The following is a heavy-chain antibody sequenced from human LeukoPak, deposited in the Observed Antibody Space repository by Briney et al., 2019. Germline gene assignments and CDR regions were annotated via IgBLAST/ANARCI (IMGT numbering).Heavy chain of an antibody. D-gene: IGHD3-22*01. V-gene: IGHV3-23*01. CDR2: ISADAGGT. Sequence: PGGSLRLSCAASGFSFSNYGLAWVRQAPGKGLEWVSSISADAGGTHYADSVKGRFTISRDNSKNTVYLQMKSLRADDTAVYYCAKVSTMIVVVRGPFDYWGQGTLVTVSS. J-gene: IGHJ4*02. CDR1: GFSFSNYG. CDR3: AKVSTMIVVVRGPFDY.